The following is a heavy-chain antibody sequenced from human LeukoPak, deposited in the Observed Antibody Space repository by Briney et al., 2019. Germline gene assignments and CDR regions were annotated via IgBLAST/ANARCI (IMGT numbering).Heavy chain of an antibody. J-gene: IGHJ5*02. CDR2: INHSGST. CDR1: GGSFSGYY. Sequence: SETLSLTCAVYGGSFSGYYWSWIRQPPGKGLEWIGEINHSGSTNYNPSLKSRVTISVDTSKNQFSLKLSSVTAADTAVYYCARGHGSGSYYQPDITFDPWGQGTLVTVPS. D-gene: IGHD3-10*01. V-gene: IGHV4-34*01. CDR3: ARGHGSGSYYQPDITFDP.